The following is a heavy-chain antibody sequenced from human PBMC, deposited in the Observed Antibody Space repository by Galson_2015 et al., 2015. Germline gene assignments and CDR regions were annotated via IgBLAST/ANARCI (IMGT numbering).Heavy chain of an antibody. V-gene: IGHV1-18*01. Sequence: SVKVSCKASGYTFTSYGISWVRQAPGQGLEWMGWISAYNGNTNYAQKLQGRVTMTTDTSTSTAYMELRSLRSDDTAVYYCARGGSGVVPAAIPIYWGQGTLVTVSS. J-gene: IGHJ4*02. CDR3: ARGGSGVVPAAIPIY. CDR1: GYTFTSYG. CDR2: ISAYNGNT. D-gene: IGHD2-2*01.